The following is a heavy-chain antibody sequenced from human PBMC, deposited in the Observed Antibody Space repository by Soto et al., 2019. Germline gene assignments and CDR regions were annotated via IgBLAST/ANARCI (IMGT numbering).Heavy chain of an antibody. Sequence: ASVKGSCKTSGYVFTSEGVSWVRQAPGQGLEWMGRISAYNGNTDYAQKFRGRVTLTTDTSTSTAYMELRSLRSDDTAVYYCARDAFCGDAPRCGGMDVWGQGTTVTVSS. CDR2: ISAYNGNT. D-gene: IGHD2-21*01. J-gene: IGHJ6*02. CDR3: ARDAFCGDAPRCGGMDV. CDR1: GYVFTSEG. V-gene: IGHV1-18*01.